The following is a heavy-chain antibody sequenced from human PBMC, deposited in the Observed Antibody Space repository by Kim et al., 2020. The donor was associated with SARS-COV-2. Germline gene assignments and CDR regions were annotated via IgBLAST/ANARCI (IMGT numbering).Heavy chain of an antibody. CDR1: GFTFSSYD. D-gene: IGHD2-15*01. V-gene: IGHV3-13*01. J-gene: IGHJ2*01. Sequence: GGSLRLSCAASGFTFSSYDMHWVRQATGKGLEWVSAIGTAGDTYYPGSVKGRFTISRENAKNSLYLQMNSLRAGDTAVYYCARGYCSGGSCYGWYFDLWGRGTLVTVSS. CDR3: ARGYCSGGSCYGWYFDL. CDR2: IGTAGDT.